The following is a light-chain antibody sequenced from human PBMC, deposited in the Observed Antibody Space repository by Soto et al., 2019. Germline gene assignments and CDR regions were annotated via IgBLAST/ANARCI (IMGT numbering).Light chain of an antibody. CDR2: AAS. Sequence: IVLTQSPDTLSLSPGERATLSCRASQSLSSAYLVWYQQKPGQAPRLLMFAASSRANGTPDRFSGSGSGTDFTLTISRLEPEDFAAYYCQQRNIWPPVTFGQGTRLDIK. J-gene: IGKJ5*01. V-gene: IGKV3D-20*02. CDR1: QSLSSAY. CDR3: QQRNIWPPVT.